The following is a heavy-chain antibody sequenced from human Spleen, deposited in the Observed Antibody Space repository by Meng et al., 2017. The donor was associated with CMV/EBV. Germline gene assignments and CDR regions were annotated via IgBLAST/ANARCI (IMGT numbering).Heavy chain of an antibody. Sequence: QVQLVQSGAEVKKSGASVTVSCRASGYTFTDAYIYWVRQAPGQGLEWVGRINPDSGATNYAQKFQGRVTMTRDTSMNTAYMDLSRLTFDDTAVYYCARARGIRNWFDPWGQGTLVTVSS. CDR2: INPDSGAT. V-gene: IGHV1-2*06. CDR1: GYTFTDAY. D-gene: IGHD1-26*01. J-gene: IGHJ5*02. CDR3: ARARGIRNWFDP.